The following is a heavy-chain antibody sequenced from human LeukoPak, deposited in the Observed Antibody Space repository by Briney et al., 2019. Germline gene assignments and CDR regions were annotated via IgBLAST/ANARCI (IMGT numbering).Heavy chain of an antibody. CDR3: ARNDPGNFGMDV. CDR1: GFAFSSYG. Sequence: GGSLRLSCAASGFAFSSYGMHWVRQAPGKGLEWVATIWYDGSIQYYAESVRGRFTISRESSKNTLYLQMNSLRAEDTAVFYCARNDPGNFGMDVWGQGTTVIVSS. J-gene: IGHJ6*02. D-gene: IGHD1-7*01. CDR2: IWYDGSIQ. V-gene: IGHV3-33*01.